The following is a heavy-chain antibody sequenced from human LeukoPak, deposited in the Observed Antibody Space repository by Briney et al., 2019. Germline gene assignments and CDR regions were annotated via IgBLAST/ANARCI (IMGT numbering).Heavy chain of an antibody. Sequence: PAETLSLTCTVSGGSISSYYWSWIRQPAGKGLEWIGRIYTSGSTNYNASLTRRGTITVEASKNQFSLKLSSVPAADTAVYYCESDRVFHLYYMDVWGKGTTVTVSS. CDR3: ESDRVFHLYYMDV. V-gene: IGHV4-4*07. CDR1: GGSISSYY. J-gene: IGHJ6*03. CDR2: IYTSGST. D-gene: IGHD6-13*01.